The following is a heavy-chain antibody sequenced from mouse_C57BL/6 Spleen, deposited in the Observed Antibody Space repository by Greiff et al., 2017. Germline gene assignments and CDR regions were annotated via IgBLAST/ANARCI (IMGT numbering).Heavy chain of an antibody. CDR2: INPNYGTT. D-gene: IGHD1-1*01. J-gene: IGHJ2*01. CDR1: GYSFTDYN. Sequence: EVQLQQSGPELVKPGASVKISCKASGYSFTDYNMNWVKQSNGKSLEWIGVINPNYGTTSYNQKFKGKATLTVDQSSSTAYMQLNSLTSEDSAVYYCARSHYITTAVATGDYFDYWGQGTTLTVSS. CDR3: ARSHYITTAVATGDYFDY. V-gene: IGHV1-39*01.